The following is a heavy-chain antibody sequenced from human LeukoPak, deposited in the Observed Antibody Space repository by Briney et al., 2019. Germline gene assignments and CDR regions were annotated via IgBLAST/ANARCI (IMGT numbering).Heavy chain of an antibody. V-gene: IGHV4-39*01. CDR3: ARHDSSGYNRPLDY. J-gene: IGHJ4*02. CDR1: GGSINSTNYY. Sequence: SEAVSLTCTVSGGSINSTNYYWGWIRQPPGKGLEWIGSIYYSGSTYYNPSLRSRVTISVDTSNNQFSLKLTSVTAADTAVYYCARHDSSGYNRPLDYWGQGTLASVSS. D-gene: IGHD3-22*01. CDR2: IYYSGST.